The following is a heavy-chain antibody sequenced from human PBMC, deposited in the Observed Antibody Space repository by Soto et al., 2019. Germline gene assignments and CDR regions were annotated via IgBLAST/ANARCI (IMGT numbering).Heavy chain of an antibody. D-gene: IGHD1-26*01. CDR3: ASDARIGTDWYFDL. V-gene: IGHV3-30-3*01. CDR2: ISYDGSGT. Sequence: QVQLVESGGGVVQPGRSLRLSCVGSAFTFSDYAIHWVRQAPGKGLDWVAAISYDGSGTYYADSVKGRFTISRDNSKNTLYLQMNSLRVEDTAVYYCASDARIGTDWYFDLWGRGTLVTVSS. J-gene: IGHJ2*01. CDR1: AFTFSDYA.